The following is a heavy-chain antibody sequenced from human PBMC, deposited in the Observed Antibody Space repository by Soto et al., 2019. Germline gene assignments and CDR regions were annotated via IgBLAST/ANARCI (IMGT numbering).Heavy chain of an antibody. CDR2: IHHIAII. CDR1: GASIIAEQR. CDR3: ARGFGWYALDY. Sequence: QMQLQGSGPGLVKPSETLSLTCAVSGASIIAEQRWTWVRQNPGKGLEWIGEIHHIAIISTNPSLSXXVTLPVDKCMNHLFLNLKSGTAADTAVYDCARGFGWYALDYWGQGSQVIVS. V-gene: IGHV4-4*02. J-gene: IGHJ4*02. D-gene: IGHD6-19*01.